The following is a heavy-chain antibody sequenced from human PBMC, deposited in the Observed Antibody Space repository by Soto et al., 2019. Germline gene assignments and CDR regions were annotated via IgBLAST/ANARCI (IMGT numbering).Heavy chain of an antibody. CDR1: GGSISSSSYY. CDR3: ARIGYCSGGSCYSHYYYYMDV. CDR2: IYYSGST. Sequence: LETLSLTCTVSGGSISSSSYYWGWIRQPPGKGLEWIGSIYYSGSTYYNPSLKSRVTISVDTSKNQFSLKLSSVTAADTAVYYCARIGYCSGGSCYSHYYYYMDVWGKGTTVTVSS. V-gene: IGHV4-39*01. D-gene: IGHD2-15*01. J-gene: IGHJ6*03.